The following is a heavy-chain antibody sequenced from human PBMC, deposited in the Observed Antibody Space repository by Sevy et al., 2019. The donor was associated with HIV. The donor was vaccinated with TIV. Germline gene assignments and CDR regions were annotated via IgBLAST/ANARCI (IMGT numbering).Heavy chain of an antibody. J-gene: IGHJ4*02. D-gene: IGHD6-13*01. Sequence: GGSLRLSCATSGFTFSSYWMHWVRQAPGKGLVWVSRVNSDGSSTTYADSVKGRFTISRDNAKNTLSLQMNSLRAEDTAGYYCVAANSWEDYWVQRTLVTVSS. CDR3: VAANSWEDY. CDR1: GFTFSSYW. CDR2: VNSDGSST. V-gene: IGHV3-74*01.